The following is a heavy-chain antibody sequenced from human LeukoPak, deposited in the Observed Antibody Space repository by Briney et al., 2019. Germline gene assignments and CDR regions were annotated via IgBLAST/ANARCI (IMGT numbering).Heavy chain of an antibody. CDR3: ARNSPYYYYGMDV. V-gene: IGHV4-39*01. D-gene: IGHD5-18*01. J-gene: IGHJ6*02. Sequence: SETLSLTCTVSGGSISSGDYYWGWIRQPPGKGLEWIGSIYYSGSTYYNPSLKSRVTISVDTSKNQFSLKLSSVTAADTAVYYCARNSPYYYYGMDVWGQGTTVTVSS. CDR2: IYYSGST. CDR1: GGSISSGDYY.